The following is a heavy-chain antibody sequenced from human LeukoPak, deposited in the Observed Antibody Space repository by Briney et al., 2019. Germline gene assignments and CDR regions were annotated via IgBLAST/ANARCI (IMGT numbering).Heavy chain of an antibody. CDR2: ISGSGGST. V-gene: IGHV3-23*01. D-gene: IGHD5-18*01. J-gene: IGHJ5*02. Sequence: PGGSLRLSCAASVFTFSSYGMSRVRQAPGKGLEWVSAISGSGGSTYYADSVKGRFTISRDDSKNTLYLQMNSLRAEDTAVYYCAKAVDTATWYNWFDPWGQGTLVTVSS. CDR3: AKAVDTATWYNWFDP. CDR1: VFTFSSYG.